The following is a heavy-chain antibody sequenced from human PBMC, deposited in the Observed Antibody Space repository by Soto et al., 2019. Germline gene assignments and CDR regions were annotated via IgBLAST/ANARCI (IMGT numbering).Heavy chain of an antibody. CDR1: GGTFSSYA. CDR2: IIPIFGTA. Sequence: SVKVSCKASGGTFSSYAISWVRQAPGQGLEWMGGIIPIFGTANYAQKFQGRVTITADESTSTAYMELSSLRSEDTTVYYCARDVRHYSSSRWFDPWGQGTLVTVSS. J-gene: IGHJ5*02. CDR3: ARDVRHYSSSRWFDP. V-gene: IGHV1-69*13. D-gene: IGHD6-6*01.